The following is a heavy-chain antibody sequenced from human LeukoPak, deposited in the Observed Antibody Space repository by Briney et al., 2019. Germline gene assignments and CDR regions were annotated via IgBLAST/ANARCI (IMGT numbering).Heavy chain of an antibody. V-gene: IGHV3-33*01. CDR2: IWYDGSNK. J-gene: IGHJ6*03. CDR3: ARNQFYMDV. D-gene: IGHD5-24*01. CDR1: GFTFSSYG. Sequence: GGSLRLSCAASGFTFSSYGMHWVRQAPGKGLEWVAAIWYDGSNKYYADSVKGRFTISRDNSKNTLYLQMNSLRAEDTAVYYCARNQFYMDVWGKGTTVTVSS.